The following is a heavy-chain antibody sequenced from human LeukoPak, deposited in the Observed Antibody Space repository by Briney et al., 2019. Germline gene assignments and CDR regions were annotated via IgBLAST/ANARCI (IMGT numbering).Heavy chain of an antibody. V-gene: IGHV4-39*01. CDR3: ARLLVGANAFDI. D-gene: IGHD1-26*01. J-gene: IGHJ3*02. CDR2: IYYSGST. Sequence: PSETLSLTCTVSGGSISSSSYYWGWIRQPPGKGLEWIGSIYYSGSTYYNPSLKSRVTICVDTSKNQFSLKLSSVTAADTAVYYCARLLVGANAFDIWGQGTMVTVSS. CDR1: GGSISSSSYY.